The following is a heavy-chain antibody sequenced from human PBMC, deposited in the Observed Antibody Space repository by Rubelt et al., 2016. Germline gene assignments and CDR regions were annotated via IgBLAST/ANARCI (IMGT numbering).Heavy chain of an antibody. CDR2: IYYIGST. CDR3: ARARFAYDSGASPDS. Sequence: VWIRQPPGKGLEWIGSIYYIGSTYYNPSLKSRVTISVDTSKNQFSLKLSSVSAADTAVYYCARARFAYDSGASPDSWGQGTLVTVSS. D-gene: IGHD3-22*01. V-gene: IGHV4-39*07. J-gene: IGHJ4*02.